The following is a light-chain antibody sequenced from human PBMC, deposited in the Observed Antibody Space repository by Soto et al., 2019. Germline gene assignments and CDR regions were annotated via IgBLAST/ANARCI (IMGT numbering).Light chain of an antibody. CDR2: RNG. CDR3: AEGDASLGGRV. CDR1: SSNIGSNY. J-gene: IGLJ3*02. V-gene: IGLV1-47*01. Sequence: QSVLTQSPSASASPGQRITISCSGSSSNIGSNYVYWYQQFPGMAPKLLIYRNGQRPSGVPDRFSALKYGTTASLAIAGLGSGEGGDYSGAEGDASLGGRVFGGGTNLPVL.